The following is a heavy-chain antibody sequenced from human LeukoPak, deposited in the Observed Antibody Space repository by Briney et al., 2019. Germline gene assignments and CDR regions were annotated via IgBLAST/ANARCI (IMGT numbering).Heavy chain of an antibody. CDR1: GYTLTELS. J-gene: IGHJ5*02. V-gene: IGHV1-24*01. D-gene: IGHD4-17*01. CDR3: ATDHRGYGDPNWFDP. CDR2: FDPEDGET. Sequence: ASVKVSCKVSGYTLTELSMHWVRQAPGKGLEWMGGFDPEDGETIYAQKFQGRVTMTEDTSTDTAYMELSSLRSEDTAVYYCATDHRGYGDPNWFDPWGQGTLVTVSS.